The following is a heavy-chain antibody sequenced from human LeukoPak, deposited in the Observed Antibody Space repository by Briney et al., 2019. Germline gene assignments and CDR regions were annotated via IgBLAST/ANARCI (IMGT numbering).Heavy chain of an antibody. Sequence: PGGSLRLSCAASGFTFSSYWMSWVRQSPGKRLECLANIKQDGSEKYYVDSVKGRFTISRDNAKNSLYLQMNSLRAEDTAVYYCASNPSGPQNWNYFDYWGQGTLVTVSS. CDR2: IKQDGSEK. D-gene: IGHD1-1*01. CDR3: ASNPSGPQNWNYFDY. V-gene: IGHV3-7*01. J-gene: IGHJ4*02. CDR1: GFTFSSYW.